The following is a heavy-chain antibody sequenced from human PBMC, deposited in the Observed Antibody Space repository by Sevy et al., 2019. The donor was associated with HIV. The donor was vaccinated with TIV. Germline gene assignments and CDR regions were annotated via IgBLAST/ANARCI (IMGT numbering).Heavy chain of an antibody. J-gene: IGHJ4*02. D-gene: IGHD3-22*01. V-gene: IGHV3-23*01. CDR3: AKVSGGFDYYDSSGYSDY. Sequence: GGSLRLSCAASGFTFSSYAMSWVLQAPGKGLEWVSAISGSGGSTYYADSVKGRFTISRDNSKNTLYLQMNSLSAEDTAVYYCAKVSGGFDYYDSSGYSDYWGQGTLVTVSS. CDR1: GFTFSSYA. CDR2: ISGSGGST.